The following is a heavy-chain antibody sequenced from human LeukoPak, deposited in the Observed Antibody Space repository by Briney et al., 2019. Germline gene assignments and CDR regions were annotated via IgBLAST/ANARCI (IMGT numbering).Heavy chain of an antibody. CDR2: IYPNSGGT. CDR1: AYTFTGYY. Sequence: ASVKVSCKASAYTFTGYYMHWVRQAPGQGLEWMGWIYPNSGGTNYAQKFQGRVTMTRDTSISTAYMELSRLRSDDTAVYYCARAGYSSSWLLDYWGQGTLVTVSS. V-gene: IGHV1-2*02. CDR3: ARAGYSSSWLLDY. D-gene: IGHD6-13*01. J-gene: IGHJ4*02.